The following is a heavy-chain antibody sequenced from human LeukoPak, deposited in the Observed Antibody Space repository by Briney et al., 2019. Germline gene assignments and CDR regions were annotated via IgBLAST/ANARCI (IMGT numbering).Heavy chain of an antibody. J-gene: IGHJ4*02. CDR3: GRVVGGNYYGSETDDY. Sequence: ASVKVSCKASGYTFTSYYMHWVRQAPGQGLEWMGWINPNSGGTNYAQKFQGRVTMTRDTSISTAYMELSRLTSDDTAVYYCGRVVGGNYYGSETDDYWGQGTLVTVSS. D-gene: IGHD3-10*01. CDR1: GYTFTSYY. V-gene: IGHV1-2*02. CDR2: INPNSGGT.